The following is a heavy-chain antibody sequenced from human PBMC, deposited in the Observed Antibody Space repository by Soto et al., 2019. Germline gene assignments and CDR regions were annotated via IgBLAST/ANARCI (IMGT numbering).Heavy chain of an antibody. V-gene: IGHV3-73*01. J-gene: IGHJ1*01. CDR1: GFTFSGSA. Sequence: PGGSLRLSCAASGFTFSGSAMHWVRQASGKGLEWVGRIRSKANSYATAYAASVKGRFTISRDDSKNTAYLQMNSLKTEDTAVYYCTRQGPLSAPAEYFQHWGQGTLVTVSS. CDR3: TRQGPLSAPAEYFQH. CDR2: IRSKANSYAT.